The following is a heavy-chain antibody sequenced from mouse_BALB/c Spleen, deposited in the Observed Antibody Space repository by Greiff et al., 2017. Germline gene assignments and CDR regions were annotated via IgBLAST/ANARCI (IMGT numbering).Heavy chain of an antibody. CDR2: IWAGGST. CDR1: GFSLTSYG. J-gene: IGHJ4*01. Sequence: VKFVESGPGLVAPSQSLSITCTVSGFSLTSYGVHWVRQPPGKGLEWLGVIWAGGSTNYNSALMSRLSISKDNSKSQVILTMNSLQTDNTAMYYCARGQTLYSSSYAMDYWGQGTSVTVSS. CDR3: ARGQTLYSSSYAMDY. V-gene: IGHV2-9*02. D-gene: IGHD1-1*01.